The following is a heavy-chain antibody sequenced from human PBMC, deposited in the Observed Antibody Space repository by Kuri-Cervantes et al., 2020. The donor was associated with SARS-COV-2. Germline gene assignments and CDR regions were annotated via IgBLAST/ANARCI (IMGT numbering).Heavy chain of an antibody. CDR2: IYYNGNT. CDR3: ARHFPPIPSGAFDI. V-gene: IGHV4-59*08. J-gene: IGHJ3*02. Sequence: SETLSLTCTVSDDSISSYYWSWIRQPPGKGLEWIGYIYYNGNTNYNPSLKSRVTISVDTSKNQFSLKLSSVAAADTALYYCARHFPPIPSGAFDIWGQGTMVTVSS. CDR1: DDSISSYY. D-gene: IGHD1-26*01.